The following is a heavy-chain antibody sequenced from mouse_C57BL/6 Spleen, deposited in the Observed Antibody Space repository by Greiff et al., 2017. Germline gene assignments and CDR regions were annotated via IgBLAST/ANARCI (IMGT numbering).Heavy chain of an antibody. V-gene: IGHV1-26*01. CDR1: GYTFTDYY. D-gene: IGHD2-1*01. CDR3: ARGDGINGVDFDY. Sequence: EVQLQQSGPELVKPGASVKISCKASGYTFTDYYMNWVKQSHGKSLEWIGDINPNNGGTSYNQKFKGKATLTVDKSSSTAYMELRSLTSEDSAVYYCARGDGINGVDFDYWGQGTTLTVSS. J-gene: IGHJ2*01. CDR2: INPNNGGT.